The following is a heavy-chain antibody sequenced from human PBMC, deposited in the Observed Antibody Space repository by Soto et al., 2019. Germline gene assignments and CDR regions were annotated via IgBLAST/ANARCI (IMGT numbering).Heavy chain of an antibody. D-gene: IGHD2-15*01. J-gene: IGHJ4*02. Sequence: QVQLVESGGGVVQPGRSLRLSCAASGFTFSSYAMHWVRQAPGKGLEWVAVISYDGSNKYYADSVKGRFTISRDNSKNTLYLQMNSLRAEDTAVYYCARDGWLLDSYFDYWGQGTLVTVSS. CDR3: ARDGWLLDSYFDY. CDR2: ISYDGSNK. CDR1: GFTFSSYA. V-gene: IGHV3-30-3*01.